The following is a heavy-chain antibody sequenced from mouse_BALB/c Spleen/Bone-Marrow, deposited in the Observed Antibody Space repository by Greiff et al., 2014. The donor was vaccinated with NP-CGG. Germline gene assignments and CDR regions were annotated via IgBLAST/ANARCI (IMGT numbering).Heavy chain of an antibody. CDR2: ISDGGSYI. D-gene: IGHD2-14*01. Sequence: EVKLMESGGGLVKPGGSLKLSCAASGFTFSDFYMYWVRQTPEKRLEWVATISDGGSYIYYPDSVKGRFTISRDDAKNNLYLQMSSLKSEDTAMYYCTRDRGVQGYAMDYWGQGTSATVSS. V-gene: IGHV5-4*02. CDR3: TRDRGVQGYAMDY. J-gene: IGHJ4*01. CDR1: GFTFSDFY.